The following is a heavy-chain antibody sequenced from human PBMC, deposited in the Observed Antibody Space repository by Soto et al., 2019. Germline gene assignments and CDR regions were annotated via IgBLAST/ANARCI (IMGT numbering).Heavy chain of an antibody. CDR3: AKDRMEYYDYIWGSSYYFDY. D-gene: IGHD3-16*01. CDR1: GFTFSSYA. CDR2: ISGSGGST. J-gene: IGHJ4*02. Sequence: GGSLRLSCAASGFTFSSYAMSWVRQAPGKGLEWVSAISGSGGSTYYADSVKGRFTIPRDNSKNTLYLQMNSLRAEDTAVYYCAKDRMEYYDYIWGSSYYFDYWGQGTLVTVSS. V-gene: IGHV3-23*01.